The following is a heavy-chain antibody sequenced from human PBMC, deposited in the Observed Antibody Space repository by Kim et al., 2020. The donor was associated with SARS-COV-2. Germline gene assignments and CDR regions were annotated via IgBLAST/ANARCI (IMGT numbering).Heavy chain of an antibody. V-gene: IGHV4-30-2*03. J-gene: IGHJ6*02. D-gene: IGHD3-22*01. Sequence: SLKGRVTISVDTSKNQFSLKLSSVTAADTAVYYCARLRYDSSGYYYGMDVWGQGTTVTVSS. CDR3: ARLRYDSSGYYYGMDV.